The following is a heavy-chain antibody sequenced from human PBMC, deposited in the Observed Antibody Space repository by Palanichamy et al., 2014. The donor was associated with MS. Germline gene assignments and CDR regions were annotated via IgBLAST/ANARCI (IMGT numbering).Heavy chain of an antibody. CDR2: IYSSVNTKNS. D-gene: IGHD6-19*01. CDR1: GGSISNYY. Sequence: QVQLQESGPGLVRPSETLSLACSVSGGSISNYYWSWIRQPAGKGLEWIGRIYSSVNTKNSNYNPSLKSRVTMAVDTSKNQFSLKLSSVTAADTAVYYYTRGLAVAGLDYYYYGLDVWGQGTTVTVSS. CDR3: TRGLAVAGLDYYYYGLDV. J-gene: IGHJ6*02. V-gene: IGHV4-4*07.